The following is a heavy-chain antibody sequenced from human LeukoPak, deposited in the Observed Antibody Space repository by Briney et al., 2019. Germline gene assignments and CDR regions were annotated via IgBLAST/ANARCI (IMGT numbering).Heavy chain of an antibody. J-gene: IGHJ5*02. V-gene: IGHV4-4*07. CDR1: GGSISSYY. CDR2: IYTSGST. CDR3: ARKVVRGVICWFDA. D-gene: IGHD3-10*01. Sequence: SETLSLTCTVSGGSISSYYWSWIRQPAGKGLQWIGRIYTSGSTYYNPSLKSRVSTSVDTSKNQFSLNLSSVIAADTVVYYCARKVVRGVICWFDAWGQGTLVTVSS.